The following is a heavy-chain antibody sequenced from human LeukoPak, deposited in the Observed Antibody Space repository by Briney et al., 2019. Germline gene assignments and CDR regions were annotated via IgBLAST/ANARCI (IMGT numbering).Heavy chain of an antibody. Sequence: PGGSLRLSCAASGFTFNEYAMNWVRQAPGKGLEWVSGISERGDRTSSAASVEGRFTISRDNSRNILYLQMNSLRADDTAVYYCAKRGYYGSSGFSPLTYWGQGTLVTVSS. CDR1: GFTFNEYA. CDR3: AKRGYYGSSGFSPLTY. D-gene: IGHD3-3*01. V-gene: IGHV3-23*01. J-gene: IGHJ4*02. CDR2: ISERGDRT.